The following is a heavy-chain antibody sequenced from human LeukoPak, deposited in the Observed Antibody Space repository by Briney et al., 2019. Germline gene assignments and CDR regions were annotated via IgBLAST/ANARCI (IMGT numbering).Heavy chain of an antibody. J-gene: IGHJ4*02. CDR2: IYYRGST. Sequence: PSETLSLTCTVSGGSISSSSYYWGWIRQPPGKGLEWIGSIYYRGSTYYNPSLKSRVTLSVDMSKNQFFLKLSSVTAADTAVYYCATEASDTSLLDYWGQGTLVTVSS. V-gene: IGHV4-39*07. D-gene: IGHD1-26*01. CDR3: ATEASDTSLLDY. CDR1: GGSISSSSYY.